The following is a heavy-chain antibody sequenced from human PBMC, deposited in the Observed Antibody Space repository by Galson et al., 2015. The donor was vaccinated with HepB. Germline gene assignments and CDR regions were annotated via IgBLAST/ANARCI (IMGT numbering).Heavy chain of an antibody. J-gene: IGHJ2*01. Sequence: SLRLSCAASGFTFSYFPMHWVRQAPGKGLDWVAVISYTGTYTNYADSGKGRFTISRDNSKNALFLQMNSLRVEDTALYYCVRPRGAGAGDYQNWYFDLWGRGTLVIVSS. V-gene: IGHV3-30-3*01. CDR3: VRPRGAGAGDYQNWYFDL. D-gene: IGHD4-17*01. CDR1: GFTFSYFP. CDR2: ISYTGTYT.